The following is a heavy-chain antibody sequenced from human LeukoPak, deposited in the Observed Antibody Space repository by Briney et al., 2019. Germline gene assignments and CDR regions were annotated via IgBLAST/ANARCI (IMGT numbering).Heavy chain of an antibody. CDR2: MSYDGSNE. CDR1: GFTFSSYA. J-gene: IGHJ4*02. Sequence: GGSLRLSCAASGFTFSSYAMHWVRQAPDKGLEWVAVMSYDGSNEYYADSVKGRFTISRDSSKNTLHLQMNSLRTEDTAVYYCVKDRIWGEDYFDYWGQGTLVTVSS. D-gene: IGHD3-16*01. V-gene: IGHV3-30*04. CDR3: VKDRIWGEDYFDY.